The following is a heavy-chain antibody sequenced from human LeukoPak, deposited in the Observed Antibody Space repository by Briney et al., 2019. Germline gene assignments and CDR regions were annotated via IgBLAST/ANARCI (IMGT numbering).Heavy chain of an antibody. J-gene: IGHJ6*02. CDR3: ARDSYYYGSGPLRYYYYGMDV. V-gene: IGHV3-30-3*01. Sequence: QPGGSLRLSCAASGFTFSSYAMHWVRQAPGKGLEWVAVISYDGSNKYYADSVKGRFIISRDNSKNTLYLQMNSLRAEDTAVYYCARDSYYYGSGPLRYYYYGMDVWGQGTTVTVSS. D-gene: IGHD3-10*01. CDR2: ISYDGSNK. CDR1: GFTFSSYA.